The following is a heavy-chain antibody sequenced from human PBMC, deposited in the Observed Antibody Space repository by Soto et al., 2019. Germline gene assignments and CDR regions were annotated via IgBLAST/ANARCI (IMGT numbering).Heavy chain of an antibody. V-gene: IGHV2-5*02. CDR2: IFWDDDK. D-gene: IGHD5-12*01. CDR1: GLSLTTRGVA. J-gene: IGHJ4*02. Sequence: QITLKESGPALVGPTQNLTLTCSFSGLSLTTRGVAVGWIRQPPGKALEWLALIFWDDDKWYSPSLRSRLTITEETSKNQVVLTTTNMDPVDTATYCCAHRSRGYAYYFDQCGQGTLVTVSS. CDR3: AHRSRGYAYYFDQ.